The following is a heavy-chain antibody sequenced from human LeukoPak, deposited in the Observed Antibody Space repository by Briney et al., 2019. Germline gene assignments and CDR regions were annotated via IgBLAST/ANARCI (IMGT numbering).Heavy chain of an antibody. CDR2: ISPSGSTK. V-gene: IGHV3-11*04. Sequence: GGSLTLSCTASGFDFSDYYMNWIRQAPGKGLEWLSSISPSGSTKNYADSVQGRFTVSRDNRKKSLYLELDSLRAEDTAVYYCAKAPLYSSSWYNYYYYGMDVWGQGTTVTVSS. J-gene: IGHJ6*02. CDR1: GFDFSDYY. CDR3: AKAPLYSSSWYNYYYYGMDV. D-gene: IGHD6-13*01.